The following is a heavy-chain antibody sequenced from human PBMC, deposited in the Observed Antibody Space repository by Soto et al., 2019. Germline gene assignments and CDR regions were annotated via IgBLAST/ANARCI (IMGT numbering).Heavy chain of an antibody. D-gene: IGHD1-1*01. J-gene: IGHJ4*02. CDR3: AKLYWNPRYFDY. V-gene: IGHV3-23*01. Sequence: GSLSLSCAAAGCTFSSVAMASVHQAPGKGLEWVSGITDSGGSTDYADSVKGRFTISRDNSRNTLYLQMNSLRAEDTAVYYCAKLYWNPRYFDYWGQGTRVTVSS. CDR2: ITDSGGST. CDR1: GCTFSSVA.